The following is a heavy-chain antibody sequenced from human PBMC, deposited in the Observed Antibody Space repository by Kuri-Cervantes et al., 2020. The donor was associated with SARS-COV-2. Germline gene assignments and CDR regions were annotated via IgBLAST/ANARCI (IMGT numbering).Heavy chain of an antibody. CDR3: ARGSAVFGTLGY. CDR1: GYTFTSYD. V-gene: IGHV1-8*02. J-gene: IGHJ4*02. D-gene: IGHD3-3*01. Sequence: ASVKVSCKASGYTFTSYDINWVRQATGQGLEWMGWMNPNSGNTGYAQKFQGRVTMTRNTSVSTAYMELSSLRSEDTAVYYCARGSAVFGTLGYWGQGTLVTVSS. CDR2: MNPNSGNT.